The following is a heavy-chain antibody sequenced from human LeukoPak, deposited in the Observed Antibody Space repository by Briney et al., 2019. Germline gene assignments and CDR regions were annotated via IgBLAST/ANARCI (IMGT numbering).Heavy chain of an antibody. J-gene: IGHJ4*02. CDR2: ISSSSSYI. V-gene: IGHV3-21*01. Sequence: GGSLRLSCAASGFTFSSYSMNWVRQAPGKGLEWVSSISSSSSYIYYADSVKGRFTISRDNAKNSLYLQMNSLRAEDTAVYYCANLDCGGDCYSDSWGQGTLVTVSS. CDR1: GFTFSSYS. CDR3: ANLDCGGDCYSDS. D-gene: IGHD2-21*02.